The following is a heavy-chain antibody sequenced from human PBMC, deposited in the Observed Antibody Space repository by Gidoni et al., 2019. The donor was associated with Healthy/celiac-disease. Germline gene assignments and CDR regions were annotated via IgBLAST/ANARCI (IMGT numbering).Heavy chain of an antibody. Sequence: EVQLVESGGGLVQPGGSLRLSCAASGFTFSSYAMNWVRKAPGKGLEWVSYISSSGSTIYYADSVKGRFTISRDNAKNSLYLQMNSLRAEDTAVYYCARGPDMIVVTDAFDIWGQGTMVTVSS. J-gene: IGHJ3*02. CDR2: ISSSGSTI. CDR3: ARGPDMIVVTDAFDI. D-gene: IGHD3-22*01. V-gene: IGHV3-48*03. CDR1: GFTFSSYA.